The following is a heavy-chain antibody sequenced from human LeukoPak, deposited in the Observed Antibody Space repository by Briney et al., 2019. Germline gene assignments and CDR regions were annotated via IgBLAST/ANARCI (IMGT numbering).Heavy chain of an antibody. CDR2: IYYSGST. J-gene: IGHJ4*02. D-gene: IGHD3-9*01. Sequence: SETLSLTCTVSGGSISSGDYCWSWIRQPPGKGLEWFGYIYYSGSTYYNPSLKSRVTISVDTSKNQFSLKLSSVTAADTAVYYCATAAGTYYDILTGYFQGGYFDYWGQGTLVTVSS. V-gene: IGHV4-30-4*01. CDR1: GGSISSGDYC. CDR3: ATAAGTYYDILTGYFQGGYFDY.